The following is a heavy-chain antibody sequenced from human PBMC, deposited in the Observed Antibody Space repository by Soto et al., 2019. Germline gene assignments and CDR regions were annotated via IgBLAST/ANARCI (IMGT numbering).Heavy chain of an antibody. D-gene: IGHD1-26*01. CDR3: ARHQVGYRVTDY. CDR1: GFSFSMYW. V-gene: IGHV3-7*01. J-gene: IGHJ4*02. CDR2: IKEDGSQK. Sequence: EVQLVESGGGLVQPGGSLRLSCAASGFSFSMYWMNWVRQAPGKGLEWVANIKEDGSQKYYVDSVKGRFTISRDNAKNSLYLQMNSLRAEDTAVYYCARHQVGYRVTDYWGQGTLVTVSS.